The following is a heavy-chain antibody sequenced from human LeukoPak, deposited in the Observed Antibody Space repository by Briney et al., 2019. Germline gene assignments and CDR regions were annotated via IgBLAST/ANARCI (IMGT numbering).Heavy chain of an antibody. D-gene: IGHD5-12*01. CDR3: ARDNGVVATILDY. CDR2: ISSSSSYI. J-gene: IGHJ4*02. CDR1: GFTFSSYS. V-gene: IGHV3-21*01. Sequence: GGSPRLSCAASGFTFSSYSMNWVRQAPGKGLEWVSSISSSSSYIYYADSVKGRFTISRDNAKNSLYLQMNSLRAEDTAVYYCARDNGVVATILDYWGQGTLVTVSS.